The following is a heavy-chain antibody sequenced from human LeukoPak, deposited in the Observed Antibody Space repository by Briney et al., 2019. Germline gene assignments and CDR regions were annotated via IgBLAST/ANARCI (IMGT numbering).Heavy chain of an antibody. V-gene: IGHV1-69*04. CDR2: IIPILGIA. D-gene: IGHD2-15*01. CDR1: GGTFSSYA. Sequence: SVKVSCKASGGTFSSYAISWVRQAPGQGLEWMGRIIPILGIANYAQKFQGRVTITADKSTSTAYMELSSLRSEDTAVYYCARPYCSGGSCYSPEYFQHWGQGTLVTVSS. CDR3: ARPYCSGGSCYSPEYFQH. J-gene: IGHJ1*01.